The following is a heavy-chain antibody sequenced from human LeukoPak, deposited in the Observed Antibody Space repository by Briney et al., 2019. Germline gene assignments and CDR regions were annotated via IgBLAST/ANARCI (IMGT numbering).Heavy chain of an antibody. D-gene: IGHD6-6*01. CDR3: ARGGRNWYSSSVDP. CDR2: MYYSGST. V-gene: IGHV4-59*01. J-gene: IGHJ5*02. Sequence: SETLSLTCTVSGGSISSYYWNWIRQPPGKGLEWIGYMYYSGSTNYNPSLKSRVTISVDTSKNQFSLKLSSVTAADTAVYYCARGGRNWYSSSVDPWGQGTLVTVSS. CDR1: GGSISSYY.